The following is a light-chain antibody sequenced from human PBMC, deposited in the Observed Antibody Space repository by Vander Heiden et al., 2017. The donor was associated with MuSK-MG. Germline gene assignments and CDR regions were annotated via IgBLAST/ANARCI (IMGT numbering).Light chain of an antibody. V-gene: IGLV2-14*03. J-gene: IGLJ2*01. Sequence: QSALTQPASVSGSPGQSITLSCTGTSSDVGGYDYVSWYQQHPGKAPKLMIYAVSNRPSGVSNRFSGSKSGNTASLTISGLQAEDEADYDCTSYTTTSTLLVFGGGTKLTVL. CDR1: SSDVGGYDY. CDR3: TSYTTTSTLLV. CDR2: AVS.